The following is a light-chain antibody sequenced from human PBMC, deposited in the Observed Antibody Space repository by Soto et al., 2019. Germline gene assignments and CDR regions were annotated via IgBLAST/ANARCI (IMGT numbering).Light chain of an antibody. CDR2: DAS. Sequence: IPLTQSPATMSLSPGERATLSCGASGRVSSSYVAWYQMKAGLAPRLLIHDASTRASGIPDRFRGSKSGTDFTLTIRRLEAEDAALYYCQQYESSPRTFGQGTRL. V-gene: IGKV3D-20*01. CDR3: QQYESSPRT. J-gene: IGKJ1*01. CDR1: GRVSSSY.